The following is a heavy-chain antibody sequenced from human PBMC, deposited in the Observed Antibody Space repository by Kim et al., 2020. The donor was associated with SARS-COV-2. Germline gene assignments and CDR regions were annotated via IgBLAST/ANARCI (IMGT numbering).Heavy chain of an antibody. CDR3: ARDPLGLLPAAS. CDR1: GGSISSYY. D-gene: IGHD2-2*01. CDR2: IYYSGST. Sequence: SETLSLTCTVSGGSISSYYWSWIRQPPGKGLEWIGYIYYSGSTNYNPSLKSRVTISVDTSKNQFSLKLSSVTAADTAVYYCARDPLGLLPAASWGQGTLVTVSS. J-gene: IGHJ4*02. V-gene: IGHV4-59*01.